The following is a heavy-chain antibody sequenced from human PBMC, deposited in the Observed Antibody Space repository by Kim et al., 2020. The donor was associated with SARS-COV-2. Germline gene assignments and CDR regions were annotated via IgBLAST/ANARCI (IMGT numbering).Heavy chain of an antibody. J-gene: IGHJ4*02. Sequence: GGSLRLSCAASGFSFNRHLMHWVRQAPGRGLEWVALISYDGSTQRYPDSVKGRFTISRDNSKNALYLQMNSLRPEDTAVYYCTRNLVADTDMGHWGQGTLVTVSP. CDR3: TRNLVADTDMGH. CDR1: GFSFNRHL. CDR2: ISYDGSTQ. V-gene: IGHV3-30*03. D-gene: IGHD2-15*01.